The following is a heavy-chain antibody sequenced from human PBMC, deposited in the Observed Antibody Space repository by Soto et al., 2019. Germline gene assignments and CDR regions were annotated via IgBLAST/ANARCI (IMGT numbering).Heavy chain of an antibody. D-gene: IGHD2-21*02. Sequence: GGSPRLSCAASGFTFSSYWMHWVRQAPGKGLVWVSRINSDGSSTSYADSVKGRFTISRDNAKNTLYLQMNSLRAEDTAVYYCARGYTPHIVVVTDAFDIWGQGTMVTVSS. V-gene: IGHV3-74*01. CDR3: ARGYTPHIVVVTDAFDI. CDR1: GFTFSSYW. J-gene: IGHJ3*02. CDR2: INSDGSST.